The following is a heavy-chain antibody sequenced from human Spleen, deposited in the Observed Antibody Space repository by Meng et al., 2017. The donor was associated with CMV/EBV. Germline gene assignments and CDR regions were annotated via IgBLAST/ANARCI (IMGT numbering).Heavy chain of an antibody. D-gene: IGHD2-2*01. CDR3: ARGYCSSMSCSYHYYYYGLDV. Sequence: ASVKVSCKASGYTFTGSYFHWVRQAPGQGLEWMGWINPNNGDTSYAQKFQGRVTMSMDTSISTVYMELSSLRSDDTAFYYCARGYCSSMSCSYHYYYYGLDVWGQGTTVTVSS. J-gene: IGHJ6*02. CDR1: GYTFTGSY. V-gene: IGHV1-2*02. CDR2: INPNNGDT.